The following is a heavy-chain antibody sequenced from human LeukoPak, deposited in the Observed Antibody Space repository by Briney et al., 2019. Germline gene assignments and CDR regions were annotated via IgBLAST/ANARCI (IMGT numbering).Heavy chain of an antibody. J-gene: IGHJ4*02. CDR3: ARLPVPRNAYGDYYFDY. D-gene: IGHD4-17*01. V-gene: IGHV1-18*01. CDR1: GYTFTSYG. CDR2: ISAYNGNT. Sequence: GASVKVSCKASGYTFTSYGISWVRQAPGQGLEWMGWISAYNGNTNYAQKPQGRVTMTTDTSTSTAHMELRSLRSDDTAVYYCARLPVPRNAYGDYYFDYWGQGTLVTVSS.